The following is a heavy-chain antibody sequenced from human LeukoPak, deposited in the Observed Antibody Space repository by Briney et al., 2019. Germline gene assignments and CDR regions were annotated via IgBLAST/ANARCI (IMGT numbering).Heavy chain of an antibody. CDR1: GGSFSTYA. D-gene: IGHD4-17*01. CDR2: IIPVLGIT. Sequence: SVKVSCKASGGSFSTYAISWARQAPGQGLEWMGRIIPVLGITHFAEKFQDRATITADKSTSTAYMELSSLTSEDTAVYYCVREGDYNSGDAYWGQGTLVTVSS. CDR3: VREGDYNSGDAY. J-gene: IGHJ4*02. V-gene: IGHV1-69*04.